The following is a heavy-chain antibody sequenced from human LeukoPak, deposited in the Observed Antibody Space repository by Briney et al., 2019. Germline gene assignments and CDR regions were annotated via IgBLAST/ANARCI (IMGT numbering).Heavy chain of an antibody. CDR2: IYYSGNT. CDR1: GGSISSTSYY. D-gene: IGHD3-3*01. J-gene: IGHJ4*02. V-gene: IGHV4-39*07. CDR3: ARDESGPFDY. Sequence: SETLSLTCTVSGGSISSTSYYWGWIRQPPGKGLQWIGSIYYSGNTYYNPSLKSRVTISVDTSKNQFSLKLSSVTAADTAVYYCARDESGPFDYWGQGTLVTVSS.